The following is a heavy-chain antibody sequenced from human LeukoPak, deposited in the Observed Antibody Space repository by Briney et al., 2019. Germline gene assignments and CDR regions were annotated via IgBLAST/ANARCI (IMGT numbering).Heavy chain of an antibody. D-gene: IGHD6-19*01. J-gene: IGHJ4*02. Sequence: ASVKVSCKPSGYSFTVFYIHWLRQAPGQGPEWMAWIKLDSGSSHYAQPFKGRVTMTRDTSSNSAYMDLTRLKSDDTAVYYCARARVPIAVAVLYYFDYWGQVALGTVS. V-gene: IGHV1-2*02. CDR2: IKLDSGSS. CDR3: ARARVPIAVAVLYYFDY. CDR1: GYSFTVFY.